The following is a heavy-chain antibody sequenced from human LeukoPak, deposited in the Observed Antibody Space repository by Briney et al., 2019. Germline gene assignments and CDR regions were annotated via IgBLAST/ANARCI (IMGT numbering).Heavy chain of an antibody. Sequence: SETLSPTCTVSGGSISSYSWSWIRQPPGKGLECIGYIYDSGSTNYNPSLKSRVAISVDKSKNQFSLKLSYVTAADTAVYYCARRSHYFDSSGYYYVRFFDYWGQGTLVTVSS. D-gene: IGHD3-22*01. CDR1: GGSISSYS. V-gene: IGHV4-59*08. CDR2: IYDSGST. CDR3: ARRSHYFDSSGYYYVRFFDY. J-gene: IGHJ4*02.